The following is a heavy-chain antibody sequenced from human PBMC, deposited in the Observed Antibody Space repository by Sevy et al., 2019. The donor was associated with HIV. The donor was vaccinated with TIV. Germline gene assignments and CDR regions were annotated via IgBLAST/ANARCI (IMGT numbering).Heavy chain of an antibody. CDR3: ARGRKTTEEWLEELDYYYGLDV. Sequence: GSLRLSCAASGFSLTTSDMHWVRQAPGKGLEWVAYVRNDGSNKYYADSVRDRFTISRDSPKNTLYLQMNSLRDEDTAIYYCARGRKTTEEWLEELDYYYGLDVWGHGTTVTVSS. D-gene: IGHD2-8*01. CDR1: GFSLTTSD. V-gene: IGHV3-30*02. CDR2: VRNDGSNK. J-gene: IGHJ6*02.